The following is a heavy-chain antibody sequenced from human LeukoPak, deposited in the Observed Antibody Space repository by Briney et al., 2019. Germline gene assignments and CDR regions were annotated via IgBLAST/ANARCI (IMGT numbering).Heavy chain of an antibody. D-gene: IGHD3-10*01. J-gene: IGHJ4*02. CDR1: GFTFSSYS. V-gene: IGHV3-21*04. CDR3: AKLLWFGELSVDY. CDR2: ISSSSSYI. Sequence: PGGSLRLSCAASGFTFSSYSMNWVRQAPGKGLEWVSSISSSSSYIYYADSVKGRFTISRDNAKNSLYLQMNSLRAEDTAVYYCAKLLWFGELSVDYWGQGTLVTVSS.